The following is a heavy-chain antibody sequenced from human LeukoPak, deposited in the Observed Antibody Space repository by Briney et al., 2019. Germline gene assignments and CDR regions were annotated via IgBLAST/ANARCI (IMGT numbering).Heavy chain of an antibody. D-gene: IGHD3-10*01. CDR1: GFTFSGST. CDR3: AKGAAGSGSYYVFSPFDP. J-gene: IGHJ5*02. CDR2: IRSKANSYAT. V-gene: IGHV3-73*01. Sequence: GGSLRLSCAASGFTFSGSTMHWVRQASGTGLEWVGRIRSKANSYATAYAASVKGRFTISRDDSKNTAYLQMNSLKTEDTAVYYCAKGAAGSGSYYVFSPFDPWGQGTLVTVSS.